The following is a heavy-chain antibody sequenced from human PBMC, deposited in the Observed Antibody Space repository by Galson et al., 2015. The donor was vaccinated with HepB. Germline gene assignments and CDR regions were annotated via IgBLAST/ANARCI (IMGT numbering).Heavy chain of an antibody. CDR1: GFTFSSYG. J-gene: IGHJ4*02. CDR3: AKEPTLIAVAGQFDY. D-gene: IGHD6-19*01. V-gene: IGHV3-30*18. Sequence: SLRLSCAASGFTFSSYGMHWVRQAPGKGLEWVAVISYDGSNKYYADSVKGRFTISRDNSKNTLYLQMNSLRAEDTAVYYCAKEPTLIAVAGQFDYWGQGTLVTVSS. CDR2: ISYDGSNK.